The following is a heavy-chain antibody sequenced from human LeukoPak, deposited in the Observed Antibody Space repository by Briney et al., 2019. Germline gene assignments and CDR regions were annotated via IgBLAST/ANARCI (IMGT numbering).Heavy chain of an antibody. D-gene: IGHD3-22*01. J-gene: IGHJ3*02. CDR3: ARGPYSYDSSGAFDI. V-gene: IGHV4-4*07. Sequence: SDTLSLTCTVSGRSINIYYWIWIRQPAGKGLEWIGHIYTSGSTNYNPSLKSRVTMSVDTSKNQFSLKLSSVTAADTDVYFCARGPYSYDSSGAFDIWGQGTMVTVSS. CDR1: GRSINIYY. CDR2: IYTSGST.